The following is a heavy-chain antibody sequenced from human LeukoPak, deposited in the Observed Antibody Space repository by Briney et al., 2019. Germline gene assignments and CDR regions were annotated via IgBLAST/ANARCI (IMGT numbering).Heavy chain of an antibody. CDR2: IWYDGSNK. J-gene: IGHJ3*02. CDR1: GFTFSSYG. D-gene: IGHD3-9*01. CDR3: ARERAPYDILTGYFCRLWAFDI. Sequence: PGRSLRLSCAAPGFTFSSYGMHWVRQAPGKGLERVAVIWYDGSNKYYADSVKGRFTISRDNSKNTLSLQMNSLRAEDTAVYYCARERAPYDILTGYFCRLWAFDIWGQGTMVTVSS. V-gene: IGHV3-33*01.